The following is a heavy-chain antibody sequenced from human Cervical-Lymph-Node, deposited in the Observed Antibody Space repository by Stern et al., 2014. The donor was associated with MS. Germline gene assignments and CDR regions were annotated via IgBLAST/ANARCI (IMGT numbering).Heavy chain of an antibody. J-gene: IGHJ6*02. V-gene: IGHV3-23*04. CDR1: GFIFHNYA. Sequence: EVQLEESGGGSVQPGGSLRLSCAASGFIFHNYAMDWVRQAPGKGLEWVSGVGGSGGRAYYADSVKGRFTISRDNSKNTLYLQMNSLRAEDTAVYYCANGLPFRDYSSGMDVWGQGTTVTVSS. CDR2: VGGSGGRA. D-gene: IGHD5/OR15-5a*01. CDR3: ANGLPFRDYSSGMDV.